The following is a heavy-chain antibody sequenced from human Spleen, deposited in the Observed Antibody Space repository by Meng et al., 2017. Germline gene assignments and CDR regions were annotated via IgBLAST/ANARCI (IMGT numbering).Heavy chain of an antibody. J-gene: IGHJ4*02. CDR2: MNPNSGNT. CDR3: ARGRPNVDTAIVFDY. Sequence: ASVKVSCKASGYTFTSYDINWVRQATGQGLEWMGWMNPNSGNTGYAQKFQDRVTITRNTSISTAYMELSSLRSEDTAVYYCARGRPNVDTAIVFDYWGQGTLVTVSS. D-gene: IGHD5-18*01. CDR1: GYTFTSYD. V-gene: IGHV1-8*03.